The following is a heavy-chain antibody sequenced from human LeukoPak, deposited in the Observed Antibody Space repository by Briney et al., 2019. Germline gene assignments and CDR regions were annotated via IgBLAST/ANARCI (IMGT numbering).Heavy chain of an antibody. CDR2: IYSGGST. CDR1: GFTVSSNY. J-gene: IGHJ4*02. D-gene: IGHD6-13*01. CDR3: ASDSCSWYGGTN. V-gene: IGHV3-66*02. Sequence: GGSLRLSCAASGFTVSSNYMSWVRQAPGKGLEWVSVIYSGGSTYYADSVKGRSTISRDNSKNTLYLQMNSLRAEDTAVYYCASDSCSWYGGTNWGQGTLVTVSS.